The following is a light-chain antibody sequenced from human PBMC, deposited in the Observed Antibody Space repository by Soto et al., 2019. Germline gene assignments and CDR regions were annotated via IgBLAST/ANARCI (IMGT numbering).Light chain of an antibody. CDR1: QSVRTY. CDR3: QQRSNWPPIT. CDR2: DAS. V-gene: IGKV3-11*01. Sequence: EIVLTQSPATLSLSPGERATLSCRASQSVRTYLAWYQQKPGQAPRLLIYDASNRATGIPARFSGSGSGTDFTLTISSLEPEDFAIYYCQQRSNWPPITVGQGTRLEIK. J-gene: IGKJ5*01.